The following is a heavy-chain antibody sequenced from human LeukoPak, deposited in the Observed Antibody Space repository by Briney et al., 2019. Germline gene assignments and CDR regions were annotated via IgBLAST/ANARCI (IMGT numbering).Heavy chain of an antibody. CDR2: ISASGDST. CDR3: AREFGGSYYPFDY. CDR1: GFTFSSYA. Sequence: PGGSLRLSCAASGFTFSSYAMSWVRQAPGKGLEWVSGISASGDSTYYADSVKGRLTISRDNSKNTLYLQMNSLRAEDTAVYNCAREFGGSYYPFDYWGQGTLVTVSS. J-gene: IGHJ4*02. V-gene: IGHV3-23*01. D-gene: IGHD1-26*01.